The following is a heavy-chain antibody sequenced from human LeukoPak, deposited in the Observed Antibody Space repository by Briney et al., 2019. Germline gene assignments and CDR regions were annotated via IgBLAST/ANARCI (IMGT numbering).Heavy chain of an antibody. D-gene: IGHD6-13*01. CDR1: GGSISSYY. J-gene: IGHJ4*02. CDR3: ARDRAAAGTFDY. V-gene: IGHV4-59*01. CDR2: IYYSGST. Sequence: SETLSLTCTVSGGSISSYYWSWIRQPPGKGLEWIGYIYYSGSTNYNPSLKSRVTISVDTSKNQFSLKLSSVTAADTAVYYCARDRAAAGTFDYWGQGTLVTVSS.